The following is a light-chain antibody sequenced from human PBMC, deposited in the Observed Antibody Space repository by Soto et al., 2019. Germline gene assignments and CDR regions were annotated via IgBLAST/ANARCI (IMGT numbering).Light chain of an antibody. Sequence: IQMTQSPSTLSASVGDRVTITSQASQSISSWLAWYQQKPGKAPKLLIYDASSLESGVPSRFSGSGSGTEFTLTISSLQPDDFATYYCQQYNSYSRTFGQGTKVDIK. V-gene: IGKV1-5*01. CDR1: QSISSW. CDR3: QQYNSYSRT. CDR2: DAS. J-gene: IGKJ1*01.